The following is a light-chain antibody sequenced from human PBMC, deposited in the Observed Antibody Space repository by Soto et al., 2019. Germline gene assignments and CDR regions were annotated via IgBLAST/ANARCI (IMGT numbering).Light chain of an antibody. CDR2: GAS. J-gene: IGKJ5*01. CDR1: QSVSTY. V-gene: IGKV3-15*01. Sequence: EIVFTPSPAPLSLSPGERAPLSCRARQSVSTYLAWYQQKPGKAPGLLIYGASTRASGVPARFSGSGSGTDFTLTISSLQSEDFAAYYCQQYNSFPVTFGQGTRLEIK. CDR3: QQYNSFPVT.